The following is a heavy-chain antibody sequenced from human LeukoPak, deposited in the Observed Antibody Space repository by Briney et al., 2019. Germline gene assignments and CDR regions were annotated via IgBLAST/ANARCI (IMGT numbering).Heavy chain of an antibody. CDR1: GFSLTTRGVG. Sequence: SGPTLVKPTQTLTLTCTFSGFSLTTRGVGVGWIRQPPGKALEWLALIYWDDDKRYSPSLKSRLTITSDTSKNQVVLTMTNMDPVDTATYYCAHRPGGGYFDYWGQGTLVTVSS. V-gene: IGHV2-5*02. CDR3: AHRPGGGYFDY. CDR2: IYWDDDK. D-gene: IGHD2-15*01. J-gene: IGHJ4*02.